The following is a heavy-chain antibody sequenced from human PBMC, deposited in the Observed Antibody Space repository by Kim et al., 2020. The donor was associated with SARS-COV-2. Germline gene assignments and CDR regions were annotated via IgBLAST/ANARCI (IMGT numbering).Heavy chain of an antibody. CDR3: ARPRIQLSYGMDV. Sequence: YVGSVKGRVTSTRENAKNALYLQMNRLRAEDTAVYYCARPRIQLSYGMDVWGQGTTVTVSS. D-gene: IGHD5-18*01. V-gene: IGHV3-7*01. J-gene: IGHJ6*02.